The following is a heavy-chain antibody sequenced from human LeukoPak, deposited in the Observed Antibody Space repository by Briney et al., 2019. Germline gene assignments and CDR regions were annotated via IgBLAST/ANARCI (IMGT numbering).Heavy chain of an antibody. Sequence: GRSLRLSCAASGFTLDDYAMHWVRQAPGKGLEWVSGISWNSGSIGYADSVKGRFTISRDNAKNSLYLQMNSLRAEDTALYYCASGLNYYYGMDVWGQGTTVTVSS. D-gene: IGHD5-12*01. CDR1: GFTLDDYA. CDR3: ASGLNYYYGMDV. V-gene: IGHV3-9*01. J-gene: IGHJ6*02. CDR2: ISWNSGSI.